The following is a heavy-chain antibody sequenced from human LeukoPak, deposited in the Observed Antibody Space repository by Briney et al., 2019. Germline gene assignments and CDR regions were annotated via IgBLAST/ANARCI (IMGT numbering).Heavy chain of an antibody. J-gene: IGHJ5*02. D-gene: IGHD1-1*01. CDR3: ARGSVQTTNWFDP. Sequence: SVKVSCKASGGTFSSYAISWVRQAPGQGLEWMGGIIPIFGTANYAQKFQGRVTITADESTNTVYMKLSSLGSDDTAVYYCARGSVQTTNWFDPWGQGTPVTVSS. CDR2: IIPIFGTA. V-gene: IGHV1-69*13. CDR1: GGTFSSYA.